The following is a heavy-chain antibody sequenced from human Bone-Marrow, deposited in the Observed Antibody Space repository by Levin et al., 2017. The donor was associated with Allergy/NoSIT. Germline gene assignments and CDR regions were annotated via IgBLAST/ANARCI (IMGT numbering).Heavy chain of an antibody. CDR3: ARNKPETTLGY. Sequence: PSETLSLTCTVSGGSVSNTFYYWSWIRQPPGKGLEWIGDIYDSGRTKYNPSLKSRVSMSIDTSENQVSLRLSSVTAADTAVYYCARNKPETTLGYWGQGTLVTVSS. CDR1: GGSVSNTFYY. J-gene: IGHJ4*02. V-gene: IGHV4-61*01. D-gene: IGHD1-1*01. CDR2: IYDSGRT.